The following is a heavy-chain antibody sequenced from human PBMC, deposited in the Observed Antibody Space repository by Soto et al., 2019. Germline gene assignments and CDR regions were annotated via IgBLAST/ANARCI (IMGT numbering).Heavy chain of an antibody. CDR3: VSVRGYGHASVPYS. CDR1: GFTFTSYG. Sequence: QAHLVESGGGVVQPGRSLRLSCAASGFTFTSYGMHWVRQAPGTRLEWVAVISYDGGLQHYADSVKGRFTISRDNSTNMVLLQMNSLRAEDTAVYYCVSVRGYGHASVPYSWGQGTLVSVSS. CDR2: ISYDGGLQ. J-gene: IGHJ4*02. V-gene: IGHV3-30*03. D-gene: IGHD3-10*01.